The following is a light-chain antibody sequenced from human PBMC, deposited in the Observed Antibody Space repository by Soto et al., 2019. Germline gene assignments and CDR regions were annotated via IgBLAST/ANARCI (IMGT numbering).Light chain of an antibody. CDR3: QQYNSYSPVT. V-gene: IGKV1-5*01. CDR2: DAS. CDR1: QSISSW. J-gene: IGKJ1*01. Sequence: DIQMTQSPSTLSASVGDRVTITCRASQSISSWLAWYQQKPGKAPKLLIYDASSLESGVPSRFSGSGSRTEFTLTISSLQPDDFATYYCQQYNSYSPVTFGQGTKVEIK.